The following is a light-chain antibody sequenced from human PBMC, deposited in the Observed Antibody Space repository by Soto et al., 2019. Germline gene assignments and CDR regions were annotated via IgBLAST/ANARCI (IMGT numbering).Light chain of an antibody. CDR3: QHYNNYPWT. V-gene: IGKV1-5*01. J-gene: IGKJ1*01. Sequence: DIQMTQSPSTLSASVGDRVTITCRASQNVNKWLAWYQQKPGKAPELLIYDASTLEIGVPSGFSGSGSGTEFPLTINSLQPDDFGTYYCQHYNNYPWTFGQGTKVEIK. CDR2: DAS. CDR1: QNVNKW.